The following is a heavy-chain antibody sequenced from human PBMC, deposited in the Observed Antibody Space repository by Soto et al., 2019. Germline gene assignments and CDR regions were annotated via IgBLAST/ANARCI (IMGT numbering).Heavy chain of an antibody. Sequence: QVQLVQSGAEVKKPGSSVKVSCKASGGTFSSYTISWVRQAPGQGLEWMGRIIPILGIANYAQKFQGRVTITADKSTSTAYMELSSLRSEDTAVYYCARAARTEIRYIHANWYFDLWGRGTLVTVSS. CDR1: GGTFSSYT. J-gene: IGHJ2*01. CDR2: IIPILGIA. CDR3: ARAARTEIRYIHANWYFDL. D-gene: IGHD5-18*01. V-gene: IGHV1-69*02.